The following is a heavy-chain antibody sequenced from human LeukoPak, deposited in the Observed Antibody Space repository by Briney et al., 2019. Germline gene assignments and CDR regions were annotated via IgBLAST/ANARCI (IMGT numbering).Heavy chain of an antibody. J-gene: IGHJ3*02. CDR1: GFTFSSYA. V-gene: IGHV3-23*01. D-gene: IGHD3-22*01. Sequence: GWSLRLSCAASGFTFSSYAMSWVRQAPGKGLEWVSAISGSGGSTYYADSVKGRFTISRDNSKNTLYLQMNSLRAEDTAVYYCAKTYDSSGYPHRGGAFDIWGQGTMVTVSS. CDR3: AKTYDSSGYPHRGGAFDI. CDR2: ISGSGGST.